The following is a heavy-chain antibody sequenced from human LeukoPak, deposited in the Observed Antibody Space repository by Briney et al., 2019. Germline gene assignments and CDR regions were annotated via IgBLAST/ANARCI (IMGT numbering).Heavy chain of an antibody. D-gene: IGHD6-19*01. CDR1: GGSISSYY. V-gene: IGHV4-59*01. Sequence: SETLSLTCAVSGGSISSYYWSWIRQPPGQGLEWIGYIYYSGSTNYNPSLKSRVTISVDTSKNQFSLKLSSVTAADTAVYYCARNRRSRIAVAGTGFDYWGQGTLVTVSS. CDR3: ARNRRSRIAVAGTGFDY. CDR2: IYYSGST. J-gene: IGHJ4*02.